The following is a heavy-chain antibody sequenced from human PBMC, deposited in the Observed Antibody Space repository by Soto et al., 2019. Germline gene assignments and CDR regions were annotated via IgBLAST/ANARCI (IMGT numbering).Heavy chain of an antibody. CDR1: GGSINTVGFY. Sequence: QVQLQESGPGLVKPSQTLSLTCTVSGGSINTVGFYWNRIRQHPGKGLEWIGYIYYTGNTYYTPCLCSRLTLTVAQCKSQCSRHWCFVTQPDTSVYYRASTITWVWHFVLWGRETLVTVPS. J-gene: IGHJ2*01. CDR3: ASTITWVWHFVL. CDR2: IYYTGNT. V-gene: IGHV4-31*03. D-gene: IGHD1-1*01.